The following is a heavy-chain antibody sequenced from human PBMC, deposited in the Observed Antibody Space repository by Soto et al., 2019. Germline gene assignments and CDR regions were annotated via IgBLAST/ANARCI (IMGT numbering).Heavy chain of an antibody. V-gene: IGHV3-7*04. J-gene: IGHJ4*02. CDR1: GFTFRGSW. CDR2: IKQDGSDK. D-gene: IGHD3-16*01. Sequence: EVQLVESGGGLVQPGGSLRLTCAASGFTFRGSWMSWVRQAPGKGLEGVANIKQDGSDKYYVDSVKGRFAISRDNANNSLYLQMNSRRAEDTAVYFWARGGGNFDHWGQGTLVTVSS. CDR3: ARGGGNFDH.